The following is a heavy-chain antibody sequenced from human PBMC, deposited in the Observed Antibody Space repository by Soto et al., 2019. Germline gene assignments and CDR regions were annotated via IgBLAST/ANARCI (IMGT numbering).Heavy chain of an antibody. CDR1: GGTFRSYA. Sequence: SVKVSCKASGGTFRSYAISWVRQAPGQGLEWMGGIIPIFGTANYAQKFQGRVTITADESTSTAYMELSSLRSEDTAVYYCASLYCSSTSCYRGYYYYYGMDVWGQGTTVTVSS. J-gene: IGHJ6*02. V-gene: IGHV1-69*13. D-gene: IGHD2-2*02. CDR2: IIPIFGTA. CDR3: ASLYCSSTSCYRGYYYYYGMDV.